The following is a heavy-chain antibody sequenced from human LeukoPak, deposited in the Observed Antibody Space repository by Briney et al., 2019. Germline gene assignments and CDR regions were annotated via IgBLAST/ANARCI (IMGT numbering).Heavy chain of an antibody. CDR1: GFTFSSYW. J-gene: IGHJ4*02. Sequence: PGGSLRLSCAASGFTFSSYWMSWVRQAPGKGLEWVANIKQDGSEKYYVDSVKGRFTISRDNAKNSLYLQMNSLRAEDTAVYYCARVLGAAAVQLYFDHWGQGTLVTVSS. V-gene: IGHV3-7*03. CDR3: ARVLGAAAVQLYFDH. CDR2: IKQDGSEK. D-gene: IGHD6-13*01.